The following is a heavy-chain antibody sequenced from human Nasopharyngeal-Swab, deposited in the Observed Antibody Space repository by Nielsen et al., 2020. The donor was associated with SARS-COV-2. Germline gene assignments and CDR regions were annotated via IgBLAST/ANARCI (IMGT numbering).Heavy chain of an antibody. Sequence: WVRQAPGQGLEWMGGIIPIFGTANYAQKFQGRVTITAEKSTSTAYMELSSMRSEDTAVYYCAREDLGYSYGAWGQGTLVTVSS. D-gene: IGHD5-18*01. CDR2: IIPIFGTA. V-gene: IGHV1-69*06. J-gene: IGHJ5*02. CDR3: AREDLGYSYGA.